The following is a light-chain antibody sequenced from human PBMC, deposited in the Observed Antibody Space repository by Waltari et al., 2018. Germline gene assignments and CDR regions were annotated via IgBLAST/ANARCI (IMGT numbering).Light chain of an antibody. CDR1: SSDAGGYNQ. V-gene: IGLV2-11*01. CDR2: DVS. J-gene: IGLJ2*01. CDR3: CSYAGSYTVV. Sequence: QSALTQPRSVSGSPGQSVTIPCPGTSSDAGGYNQFSWSQQHPGKAPKLMIYDVSKRPSGVPVRFSGSKSGNTASLTISGLQAEDEADYYCCSYAGSYTVVFGGGTKLTVL.